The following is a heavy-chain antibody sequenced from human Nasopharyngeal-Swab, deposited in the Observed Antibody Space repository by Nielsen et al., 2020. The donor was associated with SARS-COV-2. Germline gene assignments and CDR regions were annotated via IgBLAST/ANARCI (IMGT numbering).Heavy chain of an antibody. D-gene: IGHD6-13*01. J-gene: IGHJ6*03. Sequence: WIRQPPGKGLEWVSVIYSGGSTYYADSVKGRFTISRDNSKNTLYLQMNSLRAEDTAVYYCARGFVAADNYYYYYMDVWGKGTTVTVSS. CDR2: IYSGGST. CDR3: ARGFVAADNYYYYYMDV. V-gene: IGHV3-53*01.